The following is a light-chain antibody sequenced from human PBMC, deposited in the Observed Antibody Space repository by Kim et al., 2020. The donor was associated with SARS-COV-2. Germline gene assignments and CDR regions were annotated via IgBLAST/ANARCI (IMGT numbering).Light chain of an antibody. CDR1: GNDVGIYIF. CDR3: STYANASTVV. Sequence: SGNSTCTGTGNDVGIYIFVACVNQHPGRDPKRMIYNVTQRQTVVPDRCSGAKSGSTASLTVSGRQAEDEADYLSSTYANASTVVFGGGTQLTVL. CDR2: NVT. V-gene: IGLV2-11*03. J-gene: IGLJ2*01.